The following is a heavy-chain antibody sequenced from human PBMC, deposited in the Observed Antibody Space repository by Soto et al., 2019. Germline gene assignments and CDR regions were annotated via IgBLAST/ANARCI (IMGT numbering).Heavy chain of an antibody. V-gene: IGHV4-61*03. CDR2: ISYTGRT. J-gene: IGHJ6*02. CDR1: DDSVTSGSYY. D-gene: IGHD7-27*01. CDR3: AREWGLLPYYVMNV. Sequence: SETLSLTCIVSDDSVTSGSYYWTWLRQPPGKGLEWIGYISYTGRTKYNPSLQSRVTISVDTSKNDFSLNLSSVTAADTAVYFCAREWGLLPYYVMNVWGHGTAVTVSS.